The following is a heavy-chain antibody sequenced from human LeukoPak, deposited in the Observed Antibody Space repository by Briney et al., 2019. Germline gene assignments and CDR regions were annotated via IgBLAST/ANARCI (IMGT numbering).Heavy chain of an antibody. D-gene: IGHD1-26*01. CDR1: GFTFSSCG. J-gene: IGHJ4*02. V-gene: IGHV3-30*18. CDR2: ISYDGSNK. CDR3: AKAPSGSYAIDY. Sequence: GRSLRLSCAASGFTFSSCGMHWVRQAPGKGLEWVAVISYDGSNKYYADSVKGRFTISRDNSKNTLYLQMNSLRAEDTAVYYCAKAPSGSYAIDYWGQGTLVTVSS.